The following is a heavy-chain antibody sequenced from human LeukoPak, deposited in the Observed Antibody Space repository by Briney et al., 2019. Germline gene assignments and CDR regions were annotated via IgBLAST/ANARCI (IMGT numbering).Heavy chain of an antibody. CDR2: ISGYQGKT. V-gene: IGHV1-18*01. Sequence: ASVKVSCKTSGYTFSNYGVGWVRQAPGQGLEWMGWISGYQGKTNYAQNLQGRVTVTMDTSTSTAHMELRSLRSDDTAVYYCARWSGGSDWLYHYGMDVWGQGTTVTVSS. CDR3: ARWSGGSDWLYHYGMDV. CDR1: GYTFSNYG. D-gene: IGHD6-19*01. J-gene: IGHJ6*02.